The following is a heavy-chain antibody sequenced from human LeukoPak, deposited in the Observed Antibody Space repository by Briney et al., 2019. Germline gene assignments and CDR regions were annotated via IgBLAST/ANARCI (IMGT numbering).Heavy chain of an antibody. CDR2: IYINAGTT. CDR1: GRIVSSNH. V-gene: IGHV3-66*01. J-gene: IGHJ4*02. CDR3: ARDGSNFYFDY. D-gene: IGHD5-24*01. Sequence: GGSLRLSCEASGRIVSSNHMNWVRQTPGKGLEWVSIIYINAGTTHYADSVKGRFTISRDNSQNTVYLQMNSLRAEDTAVYYCARDGSNFYFDYWGQGTLVTVSS.